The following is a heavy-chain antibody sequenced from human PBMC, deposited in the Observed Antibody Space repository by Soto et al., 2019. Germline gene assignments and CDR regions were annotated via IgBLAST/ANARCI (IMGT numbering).Heavy chain of an antibody. Sequence: GGSLRLSCTASGFTFGTYAMSWVRQAPGKGLEWVSGISGSGDSTYYADSVKGRFTISRDNPKDTMFLQMNSLRAEDTAVYYCAEHVAETFHGTFDYWGQGTLVTVSS. D-gene: IGHD2-15*01. J-gene: IGHJ4*02. CDR1: GFTFGTYA. CDR3: AEHVAETFHGTFDY. V-gene: IGHV3-23*01. CDR2: ISGSGDST.